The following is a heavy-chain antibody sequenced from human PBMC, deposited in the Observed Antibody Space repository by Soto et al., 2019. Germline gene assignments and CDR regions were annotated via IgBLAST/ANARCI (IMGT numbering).Heavy chain of an antibody. D-gene: IGHD3-9*01. V-gene: IGHV1-18*01. CDR2: ISAYNGNT. J-gene: IGHJ4*02. CDR1: GYTFTSYG. Sequence: ASVKVSCKASGYTFTSYGISWVRQAPGQGLEWIGRISAYNGNTNYAQNLKGRVTMTRDTSTATVYMELSALTSDDTAMYYCARGLGLGDCWGQGTLVTVSS. CDR3: ARGLGLGDC.